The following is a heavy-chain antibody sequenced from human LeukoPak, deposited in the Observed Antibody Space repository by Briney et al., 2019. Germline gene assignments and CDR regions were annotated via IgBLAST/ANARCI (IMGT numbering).Heavy chain of an antibody. CDR2: INPNSGGT. V-gene: IGHV1-2*02. D-gene: IGHD3-10*01. Sequence: GASVKVSCKASGYTFTGYYMHWVRQAPGQGLEWMGWINPNSGGTNYAQKFQGRVIMTRDTSISTAYMELSRLRSDDTAVYYCARDRITMVGGGGNWFDPWGQGTLVTVSS. CDR3: ARDRITMVGGGGNWFDP. J-gene: IGHJ5*02. CDR1: GYTFTGYY.